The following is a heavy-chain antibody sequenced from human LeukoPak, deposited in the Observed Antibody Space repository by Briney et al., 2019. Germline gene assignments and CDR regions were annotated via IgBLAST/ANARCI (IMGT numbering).Heavy chain of an antibody. V-gene: IGHV4-61*02. D-gene: IGHD2-2*01. Sequence: SETLSLTCTVSGGSISSGSYYWSWIRQPAGKGLEWIGRIYTSGSTNYNPSLKSRVTLSVDTSKNQFSLKLSSVTAADTAVYYCARESGYCSSTSCHGYYYYYYYMDVWGKGTTVTVSS. J-gene: IGHJ6*03. CDR2: IYTSGST. CDR1: GGSISSGSYY. CDR3: ARESGYCSSTSCHGYYYYYYYMDV.